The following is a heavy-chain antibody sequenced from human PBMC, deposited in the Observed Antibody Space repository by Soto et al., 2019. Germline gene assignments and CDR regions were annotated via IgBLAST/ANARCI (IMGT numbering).Heavy chain of an antibody. CDR1: GFTFSSYS. CDR3: AGRSGSSDY. CDR2: ISSSSSYT. V-gene: IGHV3-21*01. D-gene: IGHD3-10*01. Sequence: PGGSLRLSCAASGFTFSSYSMNWVRQAPGKGLEWVSSISSSSSYTYYADSVKGRFTISRDNAKNSLYLQMDSLRAEDTAVYYCAGRSGSSDYWGRGTLVTVSS. J-gene: IGHJ4*02.